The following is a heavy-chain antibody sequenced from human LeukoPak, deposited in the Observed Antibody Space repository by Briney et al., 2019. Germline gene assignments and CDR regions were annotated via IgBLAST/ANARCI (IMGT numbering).Heavy chain of an antibody. D-gene: IGHD3-22*01. J-gene: IGHJ3*02. Sequence: GGSLRLSCAASGFTFSSYAMSWVRQAPGKGLEWVSAISGSGGSTYYADSVKGRLTISRDNSKNTLYLQMNSLRAEDTAVYYCAQAVYYYDSIVGDAFDIWGQGTTVTVSS. CDR1: GFTFSSYA. V-gene: IGHV3-23*01. CDR3: AQAVYYYDSIVGDAFDI. CDR2: ISGSGGST.